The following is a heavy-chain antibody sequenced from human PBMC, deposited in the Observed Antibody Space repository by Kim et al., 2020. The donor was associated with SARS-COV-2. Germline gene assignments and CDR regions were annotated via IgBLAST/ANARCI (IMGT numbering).Heavy chain of an antibody. CDR3: ATEPPGTYYFDY. J-gene: IGHJ4*02. V-gene: IGHV1-46*01. Sequence: SYAQRFQGRVTMTSDTSPSIFYMELSSLTSEDTSVYYCATEPPGTYYFDYWGQGTLVTVSS. D-gene: IGHD3-10*01.